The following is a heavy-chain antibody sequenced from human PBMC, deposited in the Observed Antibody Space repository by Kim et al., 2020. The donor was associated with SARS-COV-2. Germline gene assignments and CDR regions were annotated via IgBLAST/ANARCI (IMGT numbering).Heavy chain of an antibody. CDR2: IYTSGST. V-gene: IGHV4-61*02. CDR1: GGSISSGSYY. J-gene: IGHJ2*01. D-gene: IGHD6-13*01. CDR3: ARGRGGIAAAGTRWYFDL. Sequence: SETLSLTCTVSGGSISSGSYYWSWIRQPAGKGLEWIGRIYTSGSTNYNPSLKSRVTISVDTSKNQFSLKLSSVTAADTAVYYCARGRGGIAAAGTRWYFDLWGRGTLVTVSS.